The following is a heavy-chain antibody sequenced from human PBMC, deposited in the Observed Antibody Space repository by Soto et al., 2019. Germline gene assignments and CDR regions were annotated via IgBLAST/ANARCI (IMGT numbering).Heavy chain of an antibody. D-gene: IGHD3-22*01. CDR2: INHSGST. CDR3: ARVNYYDSSGYHYFDY. CDR1: GGSFSGYY. J-gene: IGHJ4*02. Sequence: SETLSLTCAVYGGSFSGYYWSWIRQPPGKGLEWIGEINHSGSTNYNPSLKSRVTISVDTSMNQFSLKLSSVTAADTAVYYCARVNYYDSSGYHYFDYWGQGTLVTVSS. V-gene: IGHV4-34*01.